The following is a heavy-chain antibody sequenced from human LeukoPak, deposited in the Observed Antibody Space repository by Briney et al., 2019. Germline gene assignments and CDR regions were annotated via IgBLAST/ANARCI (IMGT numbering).Heavy chain of an antibody. CDR1: GGTFSSYA. Sequence: SVKVSCKASGGTFSSYAISWVRQAPGQGLEWMGRIIPILGIANYAQKFQGRVTITADKSTSTAYMELSSLRSEDTAVYYCARGNLGSLVFDYWGQGTLVTVSS. V-gene: IGHV1-69*04. CDR3: ARGNLGSLVFDY. D-gene: IGHD1-26*01. CDR2: IIPILGIA. J-gene: IGHJ4*02.